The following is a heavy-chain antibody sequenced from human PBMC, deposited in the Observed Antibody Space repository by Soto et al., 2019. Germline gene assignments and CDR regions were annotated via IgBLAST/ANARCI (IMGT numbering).Heavy chain of an antibody. CDR2: IHYSERT. J-gene: IGHJ4*02. Sequence: SETLSLTCTVSGVSISNTLYSWGWIRQPPGKGLEWIGSIHYSERTHYNPSLKSRVTISVDTSNNDFSLRLTSVTAADTAFYYCERHLRAVAAPLAYWGQGIPVTVSS. D-gene: IGHD6-19*01. V-gene: IGHV4-39*01. CDR3: ERHLRAVAAPLAY. CDR1: GVSISNTLYS.